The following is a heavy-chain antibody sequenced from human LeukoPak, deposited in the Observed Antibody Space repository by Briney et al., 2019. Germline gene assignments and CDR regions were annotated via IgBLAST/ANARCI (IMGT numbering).Heavy chain of an antibody. CDR1: GFTFNTYG. D-gene: IGHD1-26*01. CDR2: ISHNGANT. V-gene: IGHV3-23*01. CDR3: AKRNTGSYSDFFDF. Sequence: PGGSLRLSCAASGFTFNTYGMHWVRQAPGKGLELVSSISHNGANTYYADSVKGRFTISRDNSKSTVYLQMHSLRAEDTALYYCAKRNTGSYSDFFDFWGQGTRVTVSS. J-gene: IGHJ4*02.